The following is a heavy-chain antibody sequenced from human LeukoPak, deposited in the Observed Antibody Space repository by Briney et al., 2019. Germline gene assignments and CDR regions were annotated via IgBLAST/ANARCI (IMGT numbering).Heavy chain of an antibody. Sequence: GGSLRLSCAASGFTFSSYWMSWVRQAPGKGLEWVANIKQDGSEKYYVDSVKGRFTISRDNAKNSLYLQMNSLRAEDTAVYYCARSLRQLARLPTYWGQGTLVTVSS. CDR1: GFTFSSYW. CDR2: IKQDGSEK. D-gene: IGHD6-6*01. CDR3: ARSLRQLARLPTY. J-gene: IGHJ4*02. V-gene: IGHV3-7*01.